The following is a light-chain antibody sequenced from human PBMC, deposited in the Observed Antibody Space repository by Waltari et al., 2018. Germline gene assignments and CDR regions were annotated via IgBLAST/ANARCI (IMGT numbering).Light chain of an antibody. Sequence: EIVLTQSPATLSLSPGERATPSCRASQYVSGNYIGRYQQKPGQAPRLLIYKASSRATGIPDRFSGSGSGTDFTLTINRLEPEDFAVYSCQLYGTSPSWTFGQGTKVEMK. CDR1: QYVSGNY. V-gene: IGKV3-20*01. CDR3: QLYGTSPSWT. J-gene: IGKJ1*01. CDR2: KAS.